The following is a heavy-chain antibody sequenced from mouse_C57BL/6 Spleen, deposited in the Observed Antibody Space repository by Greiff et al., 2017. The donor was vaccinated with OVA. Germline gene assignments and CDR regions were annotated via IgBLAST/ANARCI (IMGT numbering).Heavy chain of an antibody. CDR3: AMEYYGSSYFDY. CDR1: GYAFRSSR. J-gene: IGHJ2*01. CDR2: IYPGDGDN. V-gene: IGHV1-82*01. D-gene: IGHD1-1*01. Sequence: QVQLQQSGPELVKPGASVKISCTASGYAFRSSRMTWVKQRPGKGLEWIGRIYPGDGDNNSNGKFKGKATLTADKSSSTAYMQLSSLTSEDSAVYFCAMEYYGSSYFDYWGQGTTLTVSS.